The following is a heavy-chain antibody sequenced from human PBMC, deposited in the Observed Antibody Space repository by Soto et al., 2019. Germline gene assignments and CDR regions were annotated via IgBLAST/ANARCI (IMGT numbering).Heavy chain of an antibody. CDR2: ISGSGGST. J-gene: IGHJ4*02. V-gene: IGHV3-23*01. CDR1: GVTFSSYA. Sequence: GGSLRLSCAASGVTFSSYAMSWVRQAPGKGLEWVSAISGSGGSTYYADSVKGRFTISRDNSKNTLYLQMNSLRAEDTAVYYCAKDLTYYYDSSGYRTQYYFDYWGQGTLVTVSS. D-gene: IGHD3-22*01. CDR3: AKDLTYYYDSSGYRTQYYFDY.